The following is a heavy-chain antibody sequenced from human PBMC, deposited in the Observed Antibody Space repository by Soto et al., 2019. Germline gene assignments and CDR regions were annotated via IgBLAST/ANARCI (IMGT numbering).Heavy chain of an antibody. Sequence: EVQLVESGGGLVQPGGSLRLSCAASGFTVSSNYMSWVRQAPGKGLEWVSVIYSGGSTYYADSVKGRFTISRDNSKNTLYLQMNSLRAEDTAVYYWARAHGSGWWSLDYWGQGTLVTVSS. D-gene: IGHD6-19*01. J-gene: IGHJ4*02. V-gene: IGHV3-66*01. CDR3: ARAHGSGWWSLDY. CDR1: GFTVSSNY. CDR2: IYSGGST.